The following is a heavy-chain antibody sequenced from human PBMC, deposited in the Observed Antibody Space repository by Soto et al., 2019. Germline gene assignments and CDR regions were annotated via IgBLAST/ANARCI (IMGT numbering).Heavy chain of an antibody. CDR2: IYYSGST. Sequence: QLQLQESGPGLVKPSETLSLTCTVSGGSISSSSYYWGWIRQPPGKGLEWIGSIYYSGSTYYNPSLKSRVTESVDPSKNHFSLQLGSVTAADPAVYYCASRIAVAGTGEVWFDPWGQGTLVTVSS. V-gene: IGHV4-39*01. CDR3: ASRIAVAGTGEVWFDP. CDR1: GGSISSSSYY. D-gene: IGHD6-19*01. J-gene: IGHJ5*02.